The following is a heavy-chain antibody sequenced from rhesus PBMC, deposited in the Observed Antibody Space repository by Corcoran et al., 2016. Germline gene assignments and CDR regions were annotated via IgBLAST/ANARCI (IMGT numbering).Heavy chain of an antibody. J-gene: IGHJ4*01. V-gene: IGHV4-99*01. Sequence: QVQLQESGPGLVKPSETLSLTCAVSGYSISSGFYWAWIRQPPGKGLEYIGYIRGTGGTTYYNPSLKSRVTISKDTSNNRFSLKLNSVTAADTAVYYCARRPGSASFDYWGQGVLVTVSS. CDR3: ARRPGSASFDY. CDR2: IRGTGGTT. D-gene: IGHD4-29*01. CDR1: GYSISSGFY.